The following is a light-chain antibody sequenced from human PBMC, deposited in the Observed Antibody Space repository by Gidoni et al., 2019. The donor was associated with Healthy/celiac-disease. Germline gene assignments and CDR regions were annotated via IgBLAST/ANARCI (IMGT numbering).Light chain of an antibody. CDR3: QQRSNWPPLT. V-gene: IGKV3-11*01. CDR2: DAS. J-gene: IGKJ4*01. Sequence: DIVLTQSPATLSLPPGERATLSCRASQSVSSYLAWYQQKPGQAPRLLIYDASNRATGIPARFSGSGSGTDFTLTISSLEPEDFAVYYCQQRSNWPPLTFXGXTKVEIK. CDR1: QSVSSY.